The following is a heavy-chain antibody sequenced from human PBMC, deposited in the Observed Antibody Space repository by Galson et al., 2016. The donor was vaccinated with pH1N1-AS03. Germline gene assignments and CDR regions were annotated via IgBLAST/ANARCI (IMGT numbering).Heavy chain of an antibody. CDR3: GRSDRVITASNTRPEGGDY. D-gene: IGHD2-2*01. CDR1: GGLISSSPYY. CDR2: VYYRGST. V-gene: IGHV4-39*01. J-gene: IGHJ4*02. Sequence: LSLTCTVSGGLISSSPYYWGWVRQPPGKGLEWIGSVYYRGSTYYSLSLRSRVTISIDTSQNQFSLNLGSVTAADTALYYCGRSDRVITASNTRPEGGDYWGQGTLVPVSS.